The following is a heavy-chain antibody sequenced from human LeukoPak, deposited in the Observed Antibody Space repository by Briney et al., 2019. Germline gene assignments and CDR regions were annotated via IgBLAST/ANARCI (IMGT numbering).Heavy chain of an antibody. D-gene: IGHD3-22*01. CDR2: IYTSGST. J-gene: IGHJ3*02. CDR1: GGSISSYY. Sequence: PSETLSLTCTVSGGSISSYYWSWIRQPAGKRLEWIGRIYTSGSTNYNPSLKSRVTMSVDTSKNQFSLKLSSVTAADTAVYYCARDLGYYDSSGYYVDAFDIWGQGTMVTVSS. CDR3: ARDLGYYDSSGYYVDAFDI. V-gene: IGHV4-4*07.